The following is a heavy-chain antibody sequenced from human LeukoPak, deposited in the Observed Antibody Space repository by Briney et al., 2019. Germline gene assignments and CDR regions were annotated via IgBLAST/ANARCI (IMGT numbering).Heavy chain of an antibody. J-gene: IGHJ3*02. D-gene: IGHD3-22*01. Sequence: GESLKISCKGSGYSFTSYWIGWVRQMPGKGLEWMGIIYPGDSDTRYSPSFQGQVTISADKSISTAYLQWSSLKASDTAMYYCARQGSGHYYEDDAFDIWGQGTMVTVSS. CDR3: ARQGSGHYYEDDAFDI. CDR1: GYSFTSYW. V-gene: IGHV5-51*01. CDR2: IYPGDSDT.